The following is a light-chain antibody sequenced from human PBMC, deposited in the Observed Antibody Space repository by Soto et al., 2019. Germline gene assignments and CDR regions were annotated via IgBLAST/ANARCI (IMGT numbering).Light chain of an antibody. CDR3: ISYTTISTYV. CDR2: DVS. CDR1: SSDVDGYNY. J-gene: IGLJ1*01. V-gene: IGLV2-14*03. Sequence: QSALTQPASVSGSPGQSIAISCTGTSSDVDGYNYVSWYQHHPGKAPKLMIYDVSSRPSGVSNRFSGPKSGNTASLTISGLQAEDEADYYCISYTTISTYVFGTGTKVTVL.